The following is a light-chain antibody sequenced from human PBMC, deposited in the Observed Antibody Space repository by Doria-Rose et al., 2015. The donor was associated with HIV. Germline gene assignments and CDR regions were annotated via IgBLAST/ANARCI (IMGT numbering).Light chain of an antibody. Sequence: ELTQSPGTLSLSPGDRATLSCRASQSFSSTYLAWYQQKPGQAPSLIIYDGSTKATGIPDRFSASGSGTDFTLTINRLGPEDFALYYCHQYGTSWTFGQGTKVEI. J-gene: IGKJ1*01. CDR1: QSFSSTY. CDR2: DGS. CDR3: HQYGTSWT. V-gene: IGKV3-20*01.